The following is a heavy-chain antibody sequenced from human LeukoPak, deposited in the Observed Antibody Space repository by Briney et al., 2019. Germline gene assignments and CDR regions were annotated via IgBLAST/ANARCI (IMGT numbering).Heavy chain of an antibody. CDR1: GCTFRDSY. Sequence: GGSLRLSCAASGCTFRDSYMTWVRQAPGKGVEWVAYMSGSGHDINYADSVKGRFTVSRENERNALDLQVNGLRDEDTAVCNCPRGEWSSTPFDYWGQGTLVTVSS. D-gene: IGHD2-8*01. CDR2: MSGSGHDI. CDR3: PRGEWSSTPFDY. V-gene: IGHV3-11*06. J-gene: IGHJ4*02.